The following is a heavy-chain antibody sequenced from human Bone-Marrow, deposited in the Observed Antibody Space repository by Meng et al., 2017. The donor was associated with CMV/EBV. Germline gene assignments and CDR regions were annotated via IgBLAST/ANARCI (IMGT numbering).Heavy chain of an antibody. D-gene: IGHD5-18*01. CDR1: GFTFSRYA. V-gene: IGHV3-30-3*01. CDR3: ARVYTWIHPFDI. CDR2: ISRDGGNK. Sequence: GESLKISCAASGFTFSRYALHWVRQAPGKGLEWVAVISRDGGNKYYADSVKGRFTISRDNSKNTLYLQMNSLRAEDTAVYYCARVYTWIHPFDIWGQGTMVT. J-gene: IGHJ3*02.